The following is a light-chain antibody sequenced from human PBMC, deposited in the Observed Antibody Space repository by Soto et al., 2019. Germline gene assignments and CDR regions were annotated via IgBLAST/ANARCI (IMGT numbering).Light chain of an antibody. V-gene: IGKV1-12*01. CDR1: RNIKTS. J-gene: IGKJ4*01. CDR2: DAS. Sequence: DIQMTQSPSSVSASVGDRVTITCRASRNIKTSLAWYQQRPGKGPELLIYDASTLQSGVPSRISGSGSGTEFTLTISRLQPEEFATFYCQQINSFPHTLGGGTKVDIK. CDR3: QQINSFPHT.